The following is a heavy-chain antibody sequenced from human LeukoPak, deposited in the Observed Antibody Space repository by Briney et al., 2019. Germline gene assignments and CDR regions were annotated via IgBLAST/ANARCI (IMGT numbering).Heavy chain of an antibody. J-gene: IGHJ3*02. CDR2: IYYSGST. CDR1: GGSISSGGYY. CDR3: AKDYGSSGYWGLLDAFDI. D-gene: IGHD3-22*01. Sequence: SETLSLTCTVSGGSISSGGYYWSWIRQHPGKGLEWIGYIYYSGSTYFNPSLKSRVTISVDTSKNQFSLKLSSVTAADTAVYYCAKDYGSSGYWGLLDAFDIWGQGTMVTVSS. V-gene: IGHV4-31*03.